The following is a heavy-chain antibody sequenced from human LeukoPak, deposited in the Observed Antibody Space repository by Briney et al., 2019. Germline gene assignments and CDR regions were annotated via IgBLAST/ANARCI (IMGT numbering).Heavy chain of an antibody. CDR2: INPSGGST. D-gene: IGHD5-12*01. J-gene: IGHJ6*03. CDR3: ARAFWLRGNYYYYYMDV. V-gene: IGHV1-46*01. Sequence: ASVKVSCKASGYTFTGYYMHWVRQAPGQGLEWMGIINPSGGSTSYAQKFQGRVTMTRDMSTSTAYMELSSLRSDDTAVYYCARAFWLRGNYYYYYMDVWGKGTTVTVSS. CDR1: GYTFTGYY.